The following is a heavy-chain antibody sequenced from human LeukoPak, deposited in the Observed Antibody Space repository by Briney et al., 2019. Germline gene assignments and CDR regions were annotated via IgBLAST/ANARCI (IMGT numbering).Heavy chain of an antibody. Sequence: GGTLRLSCTLSGFTFTSDGMSWVRQAPGKGLEWVSAMSGRTGETYYTDSVKGRFTISRDNSKNTVYLQMNSLRAEDTALYYCAKEYSPSGYPDAFDIWGQGTMVTVSS. CDR2: MSGRTGET. V-gene: IGHV3-23*01. CDR1: GFTFTSDG. J-gene: IGHJ3*02. CDR3: AKEYSPSGYPDAFDI. D-gene: IGHD3-22*01.